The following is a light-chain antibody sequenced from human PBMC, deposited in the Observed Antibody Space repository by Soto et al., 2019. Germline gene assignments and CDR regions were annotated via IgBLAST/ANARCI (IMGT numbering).Light chain of an antibody. CDR1: QSLLLSNGYNY. Sequence: DIEMTQSPLSLPVTPGESASISCRASQSLLLSNGYNYVDWYLQKPGQPPQLLIYLGSNRAPGVPDRFSGSGSGTDFTLKISRVEAEDVGVFYCMQGVQTPRTFDQGTKVEIK. J-gene: IGKJ1*01. V-gene: IGKV2-28*01. CDR3: MQGVQTPRT. CDR2: LGS.